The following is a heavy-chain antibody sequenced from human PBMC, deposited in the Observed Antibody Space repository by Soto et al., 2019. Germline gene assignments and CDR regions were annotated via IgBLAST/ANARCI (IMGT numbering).Heavy chain of an antibody. CDR3: ARWKYAQDNGAFDI. CDR1: GYTFTSYG. CDR2: ISAYNGNT. J-gene: IGHJ3*02. V-gene: IGHV1-18*01. Sequence: ASVKVSCKASGYTFTSYGISWVRQAPGQGLEWMGWISAYNGNTNYAQKLQGRVTMTTDTSTSTAYMELRSLRSDDTAVYYCARWKYAQDNGAFDIWGQGTMVTVSS. D-gene: IGHD1-7*01.